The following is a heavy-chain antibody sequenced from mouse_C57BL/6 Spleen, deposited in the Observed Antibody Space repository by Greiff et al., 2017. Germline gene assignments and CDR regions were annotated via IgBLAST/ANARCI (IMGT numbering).Heavy chain of an antibody. CDR3: ARGITTGSYYAMDY. CDR1: GYSITSGYY. J-gene: IGHJ4*01. V-gene: IGHV3-6*01. Sequence: ESGPGLVKPSQSLSLTCSVTGYSITSGYYWNWIRQFPGNKLEWMGYISYDGSNNYNPSLKNRISITRDTSKNQFFLKLNSVTTEDTATYYCARGITTGSYYAMDYWGQGTSVTVSS. D-gene: IGHD2-4*01. CDR2: ISYDGSN.